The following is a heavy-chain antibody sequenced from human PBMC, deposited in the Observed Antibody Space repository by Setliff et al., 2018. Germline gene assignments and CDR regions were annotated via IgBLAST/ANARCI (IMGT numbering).Heavy chain of an antibody. CDR2: ITDDGGTT. CDR3: ALGYYSQYRSYFDD. D-gene: IGHD3-10*01. J-gene: IGHJ4*02. Sequence: GGSLRLSCTTSGFTFFSYTMNWVRQAPGKGLEWVSAITDDGGTTHYAGSVKGRFTISRDNRKNLLFLQMDSLRGEDTALYYCALGYYSQYRSYFDDWGPGTQVTVSS. V-gene: IGHV3-23*01. CDR1: GFTFFSYT.